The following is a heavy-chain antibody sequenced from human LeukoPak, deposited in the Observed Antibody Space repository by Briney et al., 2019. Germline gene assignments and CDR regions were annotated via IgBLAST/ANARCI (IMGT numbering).Heavy chain of an antibody. CDR2: ISGRTGTT. Sequence: GGSLRLSCAASGFTFTTYAMTWVRQAPGKGLEWVSAISGRTGTTYYADSVKGRFTISRDSYKNTLYLQMNSLRAEDTAVYYCAKINSRDGYDYDSFDYWGQGTLVTVSS. CDR3: AKINSRDGYDYDSFDY. J-gene: IGHJ4*02. V-gene: IGHV3-23*01. CDR1: GFTFTTYA. D-gene: IGHD5-24*01.